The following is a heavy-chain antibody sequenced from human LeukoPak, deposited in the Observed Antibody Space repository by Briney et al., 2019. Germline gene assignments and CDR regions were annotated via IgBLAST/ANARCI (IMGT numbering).Heavy chain of an antibody. V-gene: IGHV1-2*02. CDR1: GYTFSDYY. Sequence: GASVKVSCRAPGYTFSDYYMHWVRQAPGQGLEWMGWINPNSGDTYYPQKFQGSVSMTRDTSISTANMMLSRLKSDDTAVYYCARGRRILVGDTNAGDFFDYWGQGTLVTVSS. CDR2: INPNSGDT. D-gene: IGHD1-26*01. J-gene: IGHJ4*02. CDR3: ARGRRILVGDTNAGDFFDY.